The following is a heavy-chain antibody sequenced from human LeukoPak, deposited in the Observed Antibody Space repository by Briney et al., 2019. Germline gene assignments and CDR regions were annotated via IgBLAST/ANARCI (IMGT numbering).Heavy chain of an antibody. CDR3: VRDRELTY. D-gene: IGHD1-26*01. V-gene: IGHV4-59*01. Sequence: SETLSLTCTVSGGSISIYYWSWIRQPPGMGLEWIGYIYNSGSTIYNPSLKSRVTISEDTSKNQFSLKLTSVTAADTAVYYCVRDRELTYWGQGTLVTVSS. J-gene: IGHJ4*02. CDR2: IYNSGST. CDR1: GGSISIYY.